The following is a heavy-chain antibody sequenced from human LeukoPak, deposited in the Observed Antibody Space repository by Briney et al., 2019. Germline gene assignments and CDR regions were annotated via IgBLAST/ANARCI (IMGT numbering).Heavy chain of an antibody. Sequence: GASVKVSCKASGYTFTGYYMHWVRQAPGQGLEWMGRINPNSGGTNYAQKFQGRVTMTRDTSISTAYMELSRLRSDDTAVYYCARKENVYYYFDYWGQGTLVTVSS. CDR1: GYTFTGYY. CDR3: ARKENVYYYFDY. D-gene: IGHD3-10*01. V-gene: IGHV1-2*06. CDR2: INPNSGGT. J-gene: IGHJ4*02.